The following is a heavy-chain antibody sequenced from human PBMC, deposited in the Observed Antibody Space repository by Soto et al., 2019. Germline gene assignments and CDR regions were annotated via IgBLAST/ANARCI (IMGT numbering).Heavy chain of an antibody. CDR3: ARVRWHDADAFYI. Sequence: QVQLQESGPGLVKSSETLSLTCTVSGGSISSYYWCWLRPPPGKGLEWIGYIYSSGSTNYTPSLKSRVTISVDTSKNQFSLKLSSVTAADTAVYYWARVRWHDADAFYIWCQGTMLTVSS. D-gene: IGHD3-16*01. J-gene: IGHJ3*02. V-gene: IGHV4-59*01. CDR2: IYSSGST. CDR1: GGSISSYY.